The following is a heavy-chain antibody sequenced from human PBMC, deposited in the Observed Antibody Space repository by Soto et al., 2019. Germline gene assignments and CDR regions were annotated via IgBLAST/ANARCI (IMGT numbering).Heavy chain of an antibody. CDR3: AREYGMDV. CDR1: GNTVPNYA. V-gene: IGHV1-18*01. CDR2: INGYNGNT. Sequence: ASVKVSCKASGNTVPNYAIHWVRQAPGQRLEWVGWINGYNGNTNYAEKFQGRVTLTTDTSTKTAFMELRSLTGDDTAVYYCAREYGMDVWGQGTTVTVSS. J-gene: IGHJ6*02.